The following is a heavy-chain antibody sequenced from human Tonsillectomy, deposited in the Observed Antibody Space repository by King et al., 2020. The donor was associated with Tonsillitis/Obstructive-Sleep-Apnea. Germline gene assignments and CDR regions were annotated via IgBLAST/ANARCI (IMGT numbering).Heavy chain of an antibody. CDR2: INHSGST. V-gene: IGHV4-34*01. D-gene: IGHD4-17*01. Sequence: VQLQQWGAGLLKPSETLSLTCAVYGGSFSGYYWSWVRQPPGKGLEWIGEINHSGSTNYNSSLKSRVTISVDTSKNQFSLKLSSVTAADTAVYYCARLPYAYGDYVFDYWGQGTLVTVSS. J-gene: IGHJ4*02. CDR1: GGSFSGYY. CDR3: ARLPYAYGDYVFDY.